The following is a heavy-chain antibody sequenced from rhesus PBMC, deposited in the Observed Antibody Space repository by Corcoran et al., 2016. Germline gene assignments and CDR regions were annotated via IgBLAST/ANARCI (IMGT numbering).Heavy chain of an antibody. CDR3: AKDEDYGNLLY. J-gene: IGHJ4*01. CDR2: INSGGGST. CDR1: GFTFSSYG. Sequence: EVQLVETGGGLVQPGGSLKLSCAASGFTFSSYGMSWVRQAPGKGLEWVSAINSGGGSTYYADSVKGRFTISRDNSKNTRSLQMNSLRAEDTAVYYCAKDEDYGNLLYWGQGVLVTVSS. D-gene: IGHD4-35*01. V-gene: IGHV3S5*01.